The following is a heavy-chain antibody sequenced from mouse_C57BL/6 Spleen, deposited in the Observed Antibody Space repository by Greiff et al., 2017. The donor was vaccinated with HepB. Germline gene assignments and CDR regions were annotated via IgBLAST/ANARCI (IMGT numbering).Heavy chain of an antibody. Sequence: VQLQQSGAELVRPGASVKLSCTASGFNIKDDYMHWVKQRPEQGLEWIGWIDPENGDTEYASKFQGKATITADTSSNTAYLQLSSLTSEDTAVYYCTRDYSNYEAMDYWGQGTSVTVSS. J-gene: IGHJ4*01. CDR3: TRDYSNYEAMDY. V-gene: IGHV14-4*01. CDR2: IDPENGDT. D-gene: IGHD2-5*01. CDR1: GFNIKDDY.